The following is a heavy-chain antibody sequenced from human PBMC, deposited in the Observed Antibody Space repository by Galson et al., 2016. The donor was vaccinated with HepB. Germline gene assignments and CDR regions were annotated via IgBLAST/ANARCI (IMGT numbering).Heavy chain of an antibody. J-gene: IGHJ5*02. CDR1: GFTFSSYW. Sequence: SLRLSCAASGFTFSSYWMHWVRQAPGGGLVWVSHISGDGSSTHYGDDVKGRFTVSRDNSKNTLYLQMNSLRAEGTAVYYCVRDKVTPGTNWFDPWGQGTLVTVSS. CDR2: ISGDGSST. D-gene: IGHD4-11*01. CDR3: VRDKVTPGTNWFDP. V-gene: IGHV3-74*01.